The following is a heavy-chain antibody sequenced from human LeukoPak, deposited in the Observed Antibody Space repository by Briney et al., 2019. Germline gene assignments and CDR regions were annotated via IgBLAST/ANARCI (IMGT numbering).Heavy chain of an antibody. J-gene: IGHJ1*01. V-gene: IGHV1-24*01. CDR3: ATVSYYYDSSGYQGYFQH. Sequence: ASVKVSCKVSGYTLTELSIHWVRQAPGKGLEWMGGFDPEDGETIYVQRFQGRVTMTEDTSTDTAYMELSSLRSEDAAVYYCATVSYYYDSSGYQGYFQHWGQGTLVTVSS. CDR1: GYTLTELS. CDR2: FDPEDGET. D-gene: IGHD3-22*01.